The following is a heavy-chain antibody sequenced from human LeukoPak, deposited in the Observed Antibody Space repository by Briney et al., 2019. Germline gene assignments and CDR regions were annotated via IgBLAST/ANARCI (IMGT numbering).Heavy chain of an antibody. J-gene: IGHJ5*01. CDR1: GFAFSSYQ. CDR3: ARGVGGYYQNWFDS. Sequence: RAGGSLRLSCAASGFAFSSYQMNWVRQAPGKGLAWVSFISSSGTTIYYADSVKGRFTISRDNAKNSLYLQMNSLRAEDTAVYYCARGVGGYYQNWFDSWGQGTLVTVSS. V-gene: IGHV3-48*03. D-gene: IGHD1-26*01. CDR2: ISSSGTTI.